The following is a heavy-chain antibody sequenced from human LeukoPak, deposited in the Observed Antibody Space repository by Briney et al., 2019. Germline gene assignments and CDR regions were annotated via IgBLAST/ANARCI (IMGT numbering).Heavy chain of an antibody. D-gene: IGHD3-22*01. CDR3: ARQSDRSGYSDMYFQH. Sequence: ASVTVSCKTFGYTFTNYYIHWVRQAPGKGLEWMGIINPSGGSTSYAQKFQGRVTMTRDTSTSTVYMELSSLRSEDTAVYYCARQSDRSGYSDMYFQHWGQGTLVSVSS. CDR2: INPSGGST. CDR1: GYTFTNYY. J-gene: IGHJ1*01. V-gene: IGHV1-46*01.